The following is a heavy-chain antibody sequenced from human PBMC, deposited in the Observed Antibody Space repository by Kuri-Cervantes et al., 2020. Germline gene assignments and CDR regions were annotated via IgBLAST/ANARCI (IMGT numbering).Heavy chain of an antibody. CDR3: ARDPGYYYGSGSLLWGRDYYGMDV. J-gene: IGHJ6*02. V-gene: IGHV4-31*03. CDR1: GGSISSGGYY. Sequence: LRLSCTVSGGSISSGGYYWSWFRQHPGKGLEWIGEIYHSGNTNYNPSLKSRVTISVDNSKNQLSLKLSSVTAADTAVYYCARDPGYYYGSGSLLWGRDYYGMDVWGQGTTVTVSS. D-gene: IGHD3-10*01. CDR2: IYHSGNT.